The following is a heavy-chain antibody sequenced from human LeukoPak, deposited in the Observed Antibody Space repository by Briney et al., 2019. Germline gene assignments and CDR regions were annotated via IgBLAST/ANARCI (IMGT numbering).Heavy chain of an antibody. CDR1: GYNFTPYW. Sequence: GESLKISCKGSGYNFTPYWIGWVRQKPGKGLEWMGITFAGYSLTIYSPSFQGQVTISVDKSISTAYLQWSSLKASETAMYYCARRPVSVRGNYYGGAFDIWGQGTMVTVSS. V-gene: IGHV5-51*01. D-gene: IGHD3-10*02. CDR3: ARRPVSVRGNYYGGAFDI. CDR2: TFAGYSLT. J-gene: IGHJ3*02.